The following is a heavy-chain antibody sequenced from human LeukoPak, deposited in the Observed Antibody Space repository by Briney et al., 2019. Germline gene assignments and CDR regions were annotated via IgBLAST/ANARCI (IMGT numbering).Heavy chain of an antibody. J-gene: IGHJ6*03. CDR2: INHSGSS. D-gene: IGHD1-14*01. V-gene: IGHV4-34*01. CDR3: ARSGRIRDSTAPRYYYYMDV. CDR1: GGSFSAYY. Sequence: SETLSLTCAVYGGSFSAYYWSWIRQSPGKGLEWIGEINHSGSSNYNPSLKSRLTISVDTSKNQFSLKVRSVTAADTAVYYCARSGRIRDSTAPRYYYYMDVWGKGTTVTVSS.